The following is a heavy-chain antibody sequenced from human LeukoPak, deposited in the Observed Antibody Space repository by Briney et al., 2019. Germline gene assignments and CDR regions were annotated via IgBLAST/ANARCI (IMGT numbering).Heavy chain of an antibody. V-gene: IGHV3-15*01. Sequence: GGSLRLSCAASGFIFSDAWMSWVRQAPGKGLDSVGRIKSKTDGGTTDYAAPVKGRFTISRDDSKNTLYLEMSRLETEDTAVYYCSRGFLDYWGQGTLVTVSS. D-gene: IGHD5-12*01. CDR1: GFIFSDAW. CDR2: IKSKTDGGTT. CDR3: SRGFLDY. J-gene: IGHJ4*02.